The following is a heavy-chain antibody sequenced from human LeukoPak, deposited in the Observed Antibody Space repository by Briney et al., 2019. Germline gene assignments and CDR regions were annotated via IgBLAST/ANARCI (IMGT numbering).Heavy chain of an antibody. CDR3: TRHTSPTFDY. J-gene: IGHJ4*02. CDR1: GYPFTSHD. V-gene: IGHV1-8*01. D-gene: IGHD2-2*01. Sequence: ASVTVSCKASGYPFTSHDINWVRQATGQAPEWMGWIGPNTGVTGYAQKFQGRVTITRDTSISTAYMELSSLTSEDTAIYYCTRHTSPTFDYWGQGTLVTVSS. CDR2: IGPNTGVT.